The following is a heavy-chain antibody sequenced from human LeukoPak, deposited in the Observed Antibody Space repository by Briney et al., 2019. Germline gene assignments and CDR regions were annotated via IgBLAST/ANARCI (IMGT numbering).Heavy chain of an antibody. CDR3: ARQERIQPWLPDY. V-gene: IGHV5-51*01. D-gene: IGHD5-18*01. Sequence: GESLKISCKGSGYSFTSYWIGWVRQMPGKGLEWMGIIYPGDSDTRYSPSFQGHVTISADKSISTAYLQWSSLKASDTAMYYCARQERIQPWLPDYWGQGTLVTVSS. J-gene: IGHJ4*02. CDR2: IYPGDSDT. CDR1: GYSFTSYW.